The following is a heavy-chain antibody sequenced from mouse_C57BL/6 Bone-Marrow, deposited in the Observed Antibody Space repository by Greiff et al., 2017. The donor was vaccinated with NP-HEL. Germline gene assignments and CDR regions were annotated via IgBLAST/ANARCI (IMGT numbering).Heavy chain of an antibody. J-gene: IGHJ1*03. V-gene: IGHV5-12*01. CDR2: LSNGGGST. CDR3: ARPLIHWYFDV. Sequence: EVKLVESGGGLVQPGGSLKLSCAASGFTFSDYYMYWVRQTPEKRLEWVAYLSNGGGSTYYPDTVKGRFTISRDNAKNTLYLQMSRLKSEDTAMYYCARPLIHWYFDVWGTGTTVTVSS. CDR1: GFTFSDYY.